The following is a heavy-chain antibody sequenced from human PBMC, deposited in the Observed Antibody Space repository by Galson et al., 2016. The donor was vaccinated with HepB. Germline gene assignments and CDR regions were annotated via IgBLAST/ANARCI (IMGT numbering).Heavy chain of an antibody. CDR2: ISYDGSNE. CDR1: GFTFSSYG. D-gene: IGHD3-16*02. Sequence: SLRLSCAASGFTFSSYGMHWVRQAPGKGLEWVAVISYDGSNEYYADSVKGRFTISRDNSKNTLYLQMNSLRAEDTAVYYCAKDPAPVSLLSFDYWGQGTLVTVSS. V-gene: IGHV3-30*18. J-gene: IGHJ4*02. CDR3: AKDPAPVSLLSFDY.